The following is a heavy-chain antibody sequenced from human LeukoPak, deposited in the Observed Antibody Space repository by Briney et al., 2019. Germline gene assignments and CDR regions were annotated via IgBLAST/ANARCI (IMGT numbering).Heavy chain of an antibody. D-gene: IGHD2-8*01. V-gene: IGHV3-21*01. CDR2: ISSSSSFV. J-gene: IGHJ4*02. CDR1: GFTFSTYN. CDR3: ARGRGTNGLYYFDY. Sequence: PGGSLRLSCAASGFTFSTYNMNWVRQAPGKGLEWVSSISSSSSFVYYADSVKGRFTISRDNAENSLFPQMNSLRAEDTAVYYCARGRGTNGLYYFDYWGQGTLVTVSS.